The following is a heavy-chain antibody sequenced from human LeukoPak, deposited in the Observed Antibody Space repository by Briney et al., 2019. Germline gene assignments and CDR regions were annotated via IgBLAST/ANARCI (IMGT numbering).Heavy chain of an antibody. D-gene: IGHD2-21*02. J-gene: IGHJ4*01. CDR2: INTDGSGT. CDR3: ARELPREVTLDY. CDR1: GFTFISYG. V-gene: IGHV3-74*01. Sequence: GGSLRLSCAVSGFTFISYGMQWVRQAPGKGLARVSRINTDGSGTAYADSVKGRFTISRDNAKNTLYLQMNSLRAEDTALYYCARELPREVTLDYWGQGTLVTVSS.